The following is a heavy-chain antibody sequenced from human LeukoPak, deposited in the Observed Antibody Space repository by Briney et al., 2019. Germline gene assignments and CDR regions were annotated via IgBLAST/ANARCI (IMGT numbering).Heavy chain of an antibody. D-gene: IGHD5-24*01. Sequence: GGSLRLSCAASGFTLSDYYMSWIRQAPGKGLEWVSYISNDGTTIHYADSVKGRSTFSRDNAKNSLYLQMNSLRAEDTAVYYCARGAEWRQYAFDIWGQGTMVTVSS. CDR2: ISNDGTTI. J-gene: IGHJ3*02. V-gene: IGHV3-11*01. CDR1: GFTLSDYY. CDR3: ARGAEWRQYAFDI.